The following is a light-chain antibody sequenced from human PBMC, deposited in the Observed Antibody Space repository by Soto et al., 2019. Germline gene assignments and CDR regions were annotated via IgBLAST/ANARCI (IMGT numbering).Light chain of an antibody. J-gene: IGKJ2*01. V-gene: IGKV1-39*01. Sequence: DIQMTQSPSSLSASVGDRVTITCRASQSISSYLNWYQQKPGKAPKLLIYAASSLQSGVPSRFRGSGSGTDFTLTISSLQPEDFATYYCLQSYSTPPYTFGQGTKLEIK. CDR1: QSISSY. CDR2: AAS. CDR3: LQSYSTPPYT.